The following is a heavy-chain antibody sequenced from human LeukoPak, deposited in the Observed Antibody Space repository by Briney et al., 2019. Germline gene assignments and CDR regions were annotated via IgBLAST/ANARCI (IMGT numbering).Heavy chain of an antibody. CDR3: AKDAGYSGSYYPLYYFDY. V-gene: IGHV3-23*01. CDR1: GFTFSSYA. Sequence: GGSLRLSCAASGFTFSSYAMSWARQAPGKGLEWVSAISGSGGSTYYADSVKGRFTISRDNSKNTLYLQMNSLRAEDTAVYYCAKDAGYSGSYYPLYYFDYWGQGTLVTVSS. CDR2: ISGSGGST. J-gene: IGHJ4*02. D-gene: IGHD1-26*01.